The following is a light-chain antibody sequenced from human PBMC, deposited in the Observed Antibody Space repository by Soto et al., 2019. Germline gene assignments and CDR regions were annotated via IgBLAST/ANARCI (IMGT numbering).Light chain of an antibody. Sequence: EIVLTHSPGTLSLSPCERATLSCRASQSVSSSYLAWYQQKPGQAPRLLIYGASSRATGITDRFSGSGSGTDFTLTISRLEPEDFAVYYCQQYGSSPRTFGKGTKVDI. CDR2: GAS. J-gene: IGKJ1*01. CDR3: QQYGSSPRT. CDR1: QSVSSSY. V-gene: IGKV3-20*01.